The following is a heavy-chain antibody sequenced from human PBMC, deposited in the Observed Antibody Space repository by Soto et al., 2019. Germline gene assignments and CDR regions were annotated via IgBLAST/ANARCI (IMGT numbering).Heavy chain of an antibody. D-gene: IGHD4-17*01. CDR2: ISGSGGSK. V-gene: IGHV3-23*01. J-gene: IGHJ4*02. Sequence: GESLKISCAASGITFRSYGMSWVRQAPGKGLEWVSGISGSGGSKYYADSAKGRFTISRDNSKDTLYLQMDSLRAEDTAVYYCAKDRGEMTTKPRGLFDYWGQGTLVTVSS. CDR1: GITFRSYG. CDR3: AKDRGEMTTKPRGLFDY.